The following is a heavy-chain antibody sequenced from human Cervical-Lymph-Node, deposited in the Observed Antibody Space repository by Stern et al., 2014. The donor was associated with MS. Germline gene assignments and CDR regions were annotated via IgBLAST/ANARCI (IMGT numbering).Heavy chain of an antibody. J-gene: IGHJ3*02. D-gene: IGHD1-1*01. Sequence: QVQLQESGPGLVKPSQTLSLTCTVSGGSISSGVYFWSWIRQLPGKGLEWIGYIHYSAGTYRNPSLRSRSIISMDKSKNEFSLNLTSVTAADTAVYYCARRERRVDAFDIWGQGTMVTVSS. CDR3: ARRERRVDAFDI. CDR2: IHYSAGT. V-gene: IGHV4-31*03. CDR1: GGSISSGVYF.